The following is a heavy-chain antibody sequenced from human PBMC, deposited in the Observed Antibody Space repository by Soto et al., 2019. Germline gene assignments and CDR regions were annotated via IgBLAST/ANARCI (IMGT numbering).Heavy chain of an antibody. V-gene: IGHV4-34*01. J-gene: IGHJ4*02. CDR3: ARGGNSGYVW. D-gene: IGHD5-12*01. Sequence: QVQLQQWGAGLLKPSETLSLTCAVYGGSFSGYYWSWIRQPPGKGLEWIGEINHSGSTNYNPSLKSRVTISVYTSKNQFSLKLSSVTAADTAVYYCARGGNSGYVWWGQGTLVTVSS. CDR2: INHSGST. CDR1: GGSFSGYY.